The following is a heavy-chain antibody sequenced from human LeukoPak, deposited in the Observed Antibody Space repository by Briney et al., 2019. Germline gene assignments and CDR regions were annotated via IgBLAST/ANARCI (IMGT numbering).Heavy chain of an antibody. CDR1: GYSVSSGYY. D-gene: IGHD3-10*01. CDR3: ARLARGVIKYYFDY. V-gene: IGHV4-38-2*01. J-gene: IGHJ4*02. Sequence: SETLSLTCAVSGYSVSSGYYWGWIRQPPGKGLEWIGSIYHSGSTYYNPSLKSRVTISVDTSKNQFSLKLSSVTAADTAVYYCARLARGVIKYYFDYWGQGTLVTVSS. CDR2: IYHSGST.